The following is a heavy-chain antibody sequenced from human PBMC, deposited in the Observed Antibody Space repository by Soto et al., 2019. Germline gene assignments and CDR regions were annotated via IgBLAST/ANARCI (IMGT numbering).Heavy chain of an antibody. V-gene: IGHV3-30*18. J-gene: IGHJ5*02. Sequence: PGGSLRLSCAASGFTFSSYGMHWVRQAPGKGLEWVAVISYDGSNKYYADSVKGRFTISRDNSKNTLYLQMNSLRAEDTAVYYCAKESGGVIDLWGQGTLVTVSS. D-gene: IGHD3-16*01. CDR3: AKESGGVIDL. CDR2: ISYDGSNK. CDR1: GFTFSSYG.